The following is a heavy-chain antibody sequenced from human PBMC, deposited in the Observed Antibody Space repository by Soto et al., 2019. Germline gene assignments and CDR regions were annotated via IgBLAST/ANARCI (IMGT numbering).Heavy chain of an antibody. CDR3: AKQEGYCKTGTCYFAY. V-gene: IGHV3-23*01. CDR1: GFTFSRHA. CDR2: VGTGGDT. D-gene: IGHD1-1*01. J-gene: IGHJ4*02. Sequence: SGGSLRLSCAASGFTFSRHAMNWVRQAPGKGLEWVSVVGTGGDTYYADPVKGRFTISRDNSKNTLFLQLNSLRVEDTAIYYCAKQEGYCKTGTCYFAYWGQGTLVTVSS.